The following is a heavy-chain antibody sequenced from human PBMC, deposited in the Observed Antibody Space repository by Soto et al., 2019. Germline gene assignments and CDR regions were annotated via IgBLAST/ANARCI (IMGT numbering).Heavy chain of an antibody. Sequence: HPGGSLRLSCAASGFTFSRYGMHWVRQAPGEGLEWVAVISYDGSNKYYADSVKGRFTISRDNSKNTLYLQMNSLRAEDTAVYYCANGERTHPHHPVVAATPAYYYYMDVWGKGTTVTVSS. V-gene: IGHV3-30*18. J-gene: IGHJ6*03. D-gene: IGHD2-15*01. CDR2: ISYDGSNK. CDR3: ANGERTHPHHPVVAATPAYYYYMDV. CDR1: GFTFSRYG.